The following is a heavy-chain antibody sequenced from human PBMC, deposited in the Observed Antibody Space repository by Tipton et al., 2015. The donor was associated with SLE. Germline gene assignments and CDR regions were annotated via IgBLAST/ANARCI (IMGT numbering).Heavy chain of an antibody. V-gene: IGHV4-39*07. D-gene: IGHD1-14*01. CDR1: GGSIRGTSHY. Sequence: TLSLTCSVSGGSIRGTSHYWGWIRQSPGKGLEWLGSIYYSGTTYYNPSLKSRVTISVDTSKNQFSLKLSSVTAADTAVYYCATGDLTEYFQHWGQGTLVTVSS. CDR2: IYYSGTT. CDR3: ATGDLTEYFQH. J-gene: IGHJ1*01.